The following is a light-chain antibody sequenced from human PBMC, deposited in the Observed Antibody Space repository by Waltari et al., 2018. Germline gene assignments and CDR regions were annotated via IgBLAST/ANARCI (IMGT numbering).Light chain of an antibody. CDR1: QSVSSN. CDR2: GAS. V-gene: IGKV3-15*01. Sequence: EIVMTQSPATLSVSPGERATLSCRASQSVSSNLAWYQQKPGQAPRLLIYGASTRATGIPARFSGSGSGTEFTLTISSLLSEDFAVYYCQQSNNWPYTFGQGTKLEIK. CDR3: QQSNNWPYT. J-gene: IGKJ2*01.